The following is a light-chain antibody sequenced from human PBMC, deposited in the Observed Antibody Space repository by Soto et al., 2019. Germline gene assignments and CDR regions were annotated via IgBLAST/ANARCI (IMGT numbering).Light chain of an antibody. V-gene: IGKV3-15*01. CDR3: QQSNNLPWT. Sequence: EIVLTQSPATLSVSPGERATLSCRASQTVSRNLAWYQQKPGQAPRLIFHGASTRSTGVPARFSGSGSGTDFTLTVSSLQSEDFAVYFCQQSNNLPWTFGQGTQVEIK. J-gene: IGKJ1*01. CDR2: GAS. CDR1: QTVSRN.